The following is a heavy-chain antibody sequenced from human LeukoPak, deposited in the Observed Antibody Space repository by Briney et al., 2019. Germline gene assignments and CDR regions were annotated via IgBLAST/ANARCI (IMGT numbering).Heavy chain of an antibody. CDR1: GGSISSGGYY. CDR3: ARDARTPYGMDV. Sequence: PSETLSLTCTVSGGSISSGGYYWSWIRQHPGKGLEWIGYIYYSGSTYYNPSLKSRVTISVDTSKNQFSLKLSSVTAADTAVYYCARDARTPYGMDVWGQGTTVTVSS. V-gene: IGHV4-31*03. CDR2: IYYSGST. J-gene: IGHJ6*02.